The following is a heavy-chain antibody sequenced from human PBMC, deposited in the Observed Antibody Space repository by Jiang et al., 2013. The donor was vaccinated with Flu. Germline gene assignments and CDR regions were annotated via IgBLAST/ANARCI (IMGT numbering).Heavy chain of an antibody. CDR3: ATLRGSSYDTYLLDS. CDR1: GFSFSYYG. CDR2: IRFDGSSQ. J-gene: IGHJ4*02. V-gene: IGHV3-30*02. Sequence: QLLESGGGVVQPGGSLRLSCAASGFSFSYYGMYWVRQASGKGLEWLTSIRFDGSSQYYADSVKGRFTISRDNPKNTLYLQMNSLRPEDTAVYYCATLRGSSYDTYLLDSWGQGTLVTVSS. D-gene: IGHD2-15*01.